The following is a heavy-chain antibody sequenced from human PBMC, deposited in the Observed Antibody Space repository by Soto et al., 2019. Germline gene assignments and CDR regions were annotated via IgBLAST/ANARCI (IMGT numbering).Heavy chain of an antibody. CDR2: IRRKVNSYAT. J-gene: IGHJ5*02. Sequence: EVQLVESGGGLVQPGSSLQLSCAASGFIFSDSVIHWVRQAPGKGLEWVGRIRRKVNSYATAYTASVNGRFAISRDDSRDTAYLQMNSLQVEDTALYYCTRGGSNTWRFDPWGQGTLVIVSS. D-gene: IGHD7-27*01. CDR3: TRGGSNTWRFDP. CDR1: GFIFSDSV. V-gene: IGHV3-73*01.